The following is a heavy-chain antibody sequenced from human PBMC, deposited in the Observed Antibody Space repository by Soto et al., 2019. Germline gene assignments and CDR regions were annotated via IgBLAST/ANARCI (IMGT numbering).Heavy chain of an antibody. V-gene: IGHV4-39*02. CDR1: GGSISSSGYD. CDR2: FYYSGST. Sequence: NPSETLSLTCTVSGGSISSSGYDWGWIRQPPGKGLEWIGTFYYSGSTYYNPSLKSRVTISVDTSKNQFSLKLISVTAADTAVYFCARDSLRYFDWLPPDDAFDIWGQGTMVT. CDR3: ARDSLRYFDWLPPDDAFDI. J-gene: IGHJ3*02. D-gene: IGHD3-9*01.